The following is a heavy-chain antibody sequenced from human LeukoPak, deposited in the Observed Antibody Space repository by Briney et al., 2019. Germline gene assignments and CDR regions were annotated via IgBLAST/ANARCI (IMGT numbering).Heavy chain of an antibody. CDR1: GFTFSSYW. D-gene: IGHD3-22*01. CDR3: ARPYYDSSYFDY. J-gene: IGHJ4*02. CDR2: INSDGSST. V-gene: IGHV3-74*01. Sequence: GGSLRLSCAASGFTFSSYWMHWVRHAPGKGLVWVSRINSDGSSTSYADSVKGRFTISRDNAKNTLYLQMNSLRAEDTAVYYCARPYYDSSYFDYWGQGTLVTVSS.